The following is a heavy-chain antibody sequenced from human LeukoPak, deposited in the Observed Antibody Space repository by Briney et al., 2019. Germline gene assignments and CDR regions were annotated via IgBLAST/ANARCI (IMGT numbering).Heavy chain of an antibody. D-gene: IGHD6-19*01. CDR1: GYTFTSYG. V-gene: IGHV1-18*01. CDR3: ARDPSNTGGWYIYFDY. J-gene: IGHJ4*02. CDR2: ISTYNGNT. Sequence: ASVKVSCKASGYTFTSYGISWVRQAPGQGLEWMGWISTYNGNTNYAQDLQGRVTMTTETSTNTAYMELRSLRSDDTAVYFCARDPSNTGGWYIYFDYWGQGTRVTVSS.